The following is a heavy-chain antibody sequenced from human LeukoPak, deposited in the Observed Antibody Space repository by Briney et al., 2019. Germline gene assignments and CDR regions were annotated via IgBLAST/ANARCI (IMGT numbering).Heavy chain of an antibody. J-gene: IGHJ4*02. D-gene: IGHD5-12*01. CDR3: ARVGQAGYVGYPLDY. CDR2: INSDGSST. Sequence: GGSLRLSCAASGFTFSSYWMHWVRQAPGKGLMWVSCINSDGSSTSYADSVKGRFTISRDNAKNMLYLQMNSLRAEDTAVFYCARVGQAGYVGYPLDYRGQGTLVTVSS. CDR1: GFTFSSYW. V-gene: IGHV3-74*01.